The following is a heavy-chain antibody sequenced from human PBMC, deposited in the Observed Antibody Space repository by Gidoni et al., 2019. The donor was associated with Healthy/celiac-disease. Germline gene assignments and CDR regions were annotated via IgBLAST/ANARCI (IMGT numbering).Heavy chain of an antibody. CDR2: ISYDGSNK. V-gene: IGHV3-30-3*01. CDR3: ARDPGGSYLTLAFDY. D-gene: IGHD1-26*01. CDR1: GFTFSLYA. J-gene: IGHJ4*02. Sequence: QVQLVESGGGVVQPGRSLRLSCAASGFTFSLYAMHWGRQAPGKGLEWVAVISYDGSNKYYADSVKGRFTTSRDNSKNTLYLQMNSLRAEDTAVYYCARDPGGSYLTLAFDYWGQGTLVTVSS.